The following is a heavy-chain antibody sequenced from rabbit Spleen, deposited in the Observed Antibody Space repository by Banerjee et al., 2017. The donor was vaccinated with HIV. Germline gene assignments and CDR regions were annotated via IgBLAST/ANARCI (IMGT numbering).Heavy chain of an antibody. D-gene: IGHD1-1*01. V-gene: IGHV1S45*01. J-gene: IGHJ6*01. CDR2: INAGSSGDT. CDR3: ARDTSSSFSTYGMDL. CDR1: GFSFSNKAV. Sequence: EQLEESGGGLVKPEGSLKLSCTASGFSFSNKAVMCWVRQAPGKGLEWIACINAGSSGDTYYASWVNGRFTISKTSSTTVTLQMTSLTAADTATYFCARDTSSSFSTYGMDLWGQGTLVTVS.